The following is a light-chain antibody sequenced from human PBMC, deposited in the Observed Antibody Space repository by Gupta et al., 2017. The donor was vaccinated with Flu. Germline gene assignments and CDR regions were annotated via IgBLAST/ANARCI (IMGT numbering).Light chain of an antibody. Sequence: QSVLTQPPSASGTPGPRVTISCSGTSSNIGRDYVYWYQQLPGMAPKLLIYSDSQRPSGVPDRFSGSKSGATASLAISGLRSEDEADYFCGAWDDSLSGYVFGPGTKVSVL. V-gene: IGLV1-47*01. CDR3: GAWDDSLSGYV. CDR2: SDS. J-gene: IGLJ1*01. CDR1: SSNIGRDY.